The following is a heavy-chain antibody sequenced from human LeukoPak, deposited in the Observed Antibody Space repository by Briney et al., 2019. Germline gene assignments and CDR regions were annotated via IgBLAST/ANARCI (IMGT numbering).Heavy chain of an antibody. J-gene: IGHJ4*02. D-gene: IGHD3-9*01. CDR1: GGTFSSYA. Sequence: ASVKVSCKASGGTFSSYAISWVRQAPGQGLEWMGWISAYNGNTNYAQKLQGRVTMTTDTSTSTAYMELRSLRSDDTAVYYCARDNHDILTGYSAYFDYWGQGTLVTVSS. V-gene: IGHV1-18*01. CDR3: ARDNHDILTGYSAYFDY. CDR2: ISAYNGNT.